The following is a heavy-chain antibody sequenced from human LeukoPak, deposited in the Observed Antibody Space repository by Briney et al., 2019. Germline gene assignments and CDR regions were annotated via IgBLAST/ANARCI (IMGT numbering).Heavy chain of an antibody. D-gene: IGHD6-19*01. V-gene: IGHV3-15*01. J-gene: IGHJ1*01. CDR3: TTNFSSGSYEEYFQH. CDR2: IKSKTDGGTT. CDR1: GFTFSNAW. Sequence: GGSLRLSCAASGFTFSNAWMSWVRQAPGKGLEWVGSIKSKTDGGTTDYAAPVKGRFTISRDDSKNTLYLQMNSLKTEDTAVYYCTTNFSSGSYEEYFQHWGQGTLVTVSS.